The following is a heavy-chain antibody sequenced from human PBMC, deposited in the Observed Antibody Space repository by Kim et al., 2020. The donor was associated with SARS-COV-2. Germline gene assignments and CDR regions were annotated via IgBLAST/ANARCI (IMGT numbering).Heavy chain of an antibody. CDR3: ARHGDNSGWYERC. CDR2: INYSGTT. D-gene: IGHD6-19*01. J-gene: IGHJ4*02. Sequence: SETLSLTCTVSGGSISSSSYFWGWIRQPPGKELEWIGSINYSGTTYYNPSLKSRVTMSVDTSKNQFSLKLNSVTAADTAVYYCARHGDNSGWYERCWGQGTLVTVSS. CDR1: GGSISSSSYF. V-gene: IGHV4-39*01.